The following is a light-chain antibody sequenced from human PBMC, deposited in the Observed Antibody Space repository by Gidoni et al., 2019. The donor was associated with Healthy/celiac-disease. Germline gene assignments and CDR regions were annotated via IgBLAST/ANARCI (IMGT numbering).Light chain of an antibody. V-gene: IGKV4-1*01. CDR2: WAS. CDR1: QSVLYSSHNKTY. Sequence: DIVMTQSPDSLAVSLGERATINCKSSQSVLYSSHNKTYLAWYQQKPGQPPKLLIYWASTRESGVPDRFSGSGSGTDFTLTISSLQAEDVAVYYCQQYYSTPPTFXXXTKVEIK. CDR3: QQYYSTPPT. J-gene: IGKJ1*01.